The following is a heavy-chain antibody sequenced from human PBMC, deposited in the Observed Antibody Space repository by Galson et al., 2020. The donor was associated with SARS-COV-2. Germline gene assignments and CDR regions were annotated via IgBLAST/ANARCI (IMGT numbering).Heavy chain of an antibody. D-gene: IGHD2-15*01. CDR2: ISGGGGST. CDR3: AKDLCSGGSCYSSLDAFDI. J-gene: IGHJ3*02. Sequence: GGSLRLSCAASGFTFSSYAMSWVRQAPGKGLEWVSAISGGGGSTYYADSVKGRFTISRDNSKNTLYLQMNSLRAEDTAVYYCAKDLCSGGSCYSSLDAFDIWGQGTMVTVSS. CDR1: GFTFSSYA. V-gene: IGHV3-23*01.